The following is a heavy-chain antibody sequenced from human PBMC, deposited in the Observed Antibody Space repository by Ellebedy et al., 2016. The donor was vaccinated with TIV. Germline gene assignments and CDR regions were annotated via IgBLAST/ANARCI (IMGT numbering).Heavy chain of an antibody. CDR2: ISAYNGNT. CDR1: GGTFSSYA. CDR3: ASSRYYYDSSGQYYYYYGMDV. Sequence: ASVKVSCXASGGTFSSYAISWVRQAPGQGLEWMGWISAYNGNTNYAQKLQGRVTMTTDTSTSTAYMELRSLRSDDTAVYYCASSRYYYDSSGQYYYYYGMDVWGQGTTVTVSS. D-gene: IGHD3-22*01. V-gene: IGHV1-18*01. J-gene: IGHJ6*02.